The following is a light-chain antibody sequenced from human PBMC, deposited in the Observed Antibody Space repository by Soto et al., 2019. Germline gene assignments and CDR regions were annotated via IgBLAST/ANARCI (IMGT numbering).Light chain of an antibody. J-gene: IGLJ2*01. CDR2: DVY. Sequence: QSALTQPASVSGSPGQSITISCTGASSDIGGYNSVSWYQQHPGKAPKLVIYDVYNRPSGISNRFSGSKSGYTASLTISGLQAEDEADYYCSSYTSTSTVIFGGGTKVTVL. CDR3: SSYTSTSTVI. V-gene: IGLV2-14*01. CDR1: SSDIGGYNS.